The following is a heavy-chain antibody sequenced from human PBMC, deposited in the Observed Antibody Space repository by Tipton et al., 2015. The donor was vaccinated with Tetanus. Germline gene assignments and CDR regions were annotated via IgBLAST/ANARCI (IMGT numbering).Heavy chain of an antibody. CDR3: ARATEHDIMTGYDN. CDR2: IFYAGSI. Sequence: TLSLTCTVSGVSISSYYWSWIRQSPGKGLEWIGYIFYAGSINSNPSLKSRVTISVDKAKNQFSLKLTSVTAADTAVYYCARATEHDIMTGYDNWGPGTQVTVSS. CDR1: GVSISSYY. V-gene: IGHV4-59*01. D-gene: IGHD3-9*01. J-gene: IGHJ4*02.